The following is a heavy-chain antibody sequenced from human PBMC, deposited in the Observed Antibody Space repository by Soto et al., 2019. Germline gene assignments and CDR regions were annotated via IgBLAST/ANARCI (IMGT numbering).Heavy chain of an antibody. V-gene: IGHV1-69*02. Sequence: GASVKVSCKASGGTFSSYTISWVRQAPGQGLEWMGRIIPILGIANYAQKFQGRVTITADKSTSTAYMELSSLRSEDTAVYYCARGRGLGYCSGGSCFVYWGQGTLVTVSS. J-gene: IGHJ4*02. D-gene: IGHD2-15*01. CDR2: IIPILGIA. CDR1: GGTFSSYT. CDR3: ARGRGLGYCSGGSCFVY.